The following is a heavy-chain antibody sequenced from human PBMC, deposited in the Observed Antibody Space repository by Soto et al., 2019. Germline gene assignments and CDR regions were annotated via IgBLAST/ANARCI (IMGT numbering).Heavy chain of an antibody. J-gene: IGHJ4*02. CDR1: GFSLTTSGVG. D-gene: IGHD3-3*01. CDR3: AHRILRTVFGLVTTTAIYFDF. CDR2: IYWDDDK. V-gene: IGHV2-5*02. Sequence: QITLNESGPTVVKPAETLTLTCTFSGFSLTTSGVGVGWIRQSPGKAPERLALIYWDDDKSYSASLKSRLTITKATSKNQVALTMASVDPADTATYYCAHRILRTVFGLVTTTAIYFDFWGQGAPVVVSS.